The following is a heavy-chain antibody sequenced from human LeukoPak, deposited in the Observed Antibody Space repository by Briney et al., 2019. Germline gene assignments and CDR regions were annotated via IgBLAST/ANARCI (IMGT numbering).Heavy chain of an antibody. D-gene: IGHD2-2*01. CDR2: IYYSGST. Sequence: PSETLSLTCTVSGGSISSYYWSWIRQPPGKGLEWIGYIYYSGSTNYNPSLKSRVTISVDTSKNQFSLKLSSVTAADTAVYYCAKDFRFVPAVIDYWGQGTLVTVSS. CDR1: GGSISSYY. CDR3: AKDFRFVPAVIDY. V-gene: IGHV4-59*01. J-gene: IGHJ4*02.